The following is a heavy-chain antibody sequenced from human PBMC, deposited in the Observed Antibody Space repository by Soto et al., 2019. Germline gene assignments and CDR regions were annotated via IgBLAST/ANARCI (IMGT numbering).Heavy chain of an antibody. J-gene: IGHJ4*01. V-gene: IGHV3-64D*06. CDR3: VKGNQLLRYYFEF. D-gene: IGHD2-15*01. CDR1: GFTFSNFA. Sequence: GGSLRLSCSVSGFTFSNFAMHWVRQAPGKGLEYVSGITSDGDRTWHADSVKDRFTISRDNSKNTLYLQMSSLRVEDTAIYYCVKGNQLLRYYFEFWGPGTLVTSPQ. CDR2: ITSDGDRT.